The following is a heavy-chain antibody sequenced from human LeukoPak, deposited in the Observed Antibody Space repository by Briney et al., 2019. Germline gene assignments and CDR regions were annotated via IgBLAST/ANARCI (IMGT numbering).Heavy chain of an antibody. CDR1: GVSFSGYY. V-gene: IGHV4-34*01. CDR2: INHSGST. D-gene: IGHD2-15*01. CDR3: ARIFSEIQHFDY. J-gene: IGHJ4*02. Sequence: SETLSLTCAAYGVSFSGYYWSWIRQPPGKGLEWIGEINHSGSTNYNPSLKSRVTISVDTSKNQFSLKLSSVTAADTAVYYCARIFSEIQHFDYWGQGTLVTVSS.